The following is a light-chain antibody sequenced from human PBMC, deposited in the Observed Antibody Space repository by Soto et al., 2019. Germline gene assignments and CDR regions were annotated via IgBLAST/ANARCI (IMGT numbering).Light chain of an antibody. CDR1: QTVSSY. CDR3: QQYGTSPIT. J-gene: IGKJ5*01. Sequence: ENVLTQSPGTLFLSPGERATLSCRASQTVSSYLTWYQQRPVQAPRLLISGASRRATGIPDRFSGSGSGTDFTLTISRLEPEDFALYYCQQYGTSPITFGQGTRLEIK. V-gene: IGKV3-20*01. CDR2: GAS.